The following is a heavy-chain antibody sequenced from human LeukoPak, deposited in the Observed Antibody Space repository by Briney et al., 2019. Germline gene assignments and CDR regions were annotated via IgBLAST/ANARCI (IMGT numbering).Heavy chain of an antibody. J-gene: IGHJ4*02. CDR3: CGGLFYCDY. D-gene: IGHD3-10*01. V-gene: IGHV3-30*03. CDR1: GFSFSSYG. CDR2: ISFDGSNK. Sequence: GGSLRLSCAASGFSFSSYGMHWVRQAPGKGLEWVAGISFDGSNKYHADSLKGRFTISRDNSKNTLYMQMNSLRVEDTAVYYCCGGLFYCDYLGQGTLVTVSS.